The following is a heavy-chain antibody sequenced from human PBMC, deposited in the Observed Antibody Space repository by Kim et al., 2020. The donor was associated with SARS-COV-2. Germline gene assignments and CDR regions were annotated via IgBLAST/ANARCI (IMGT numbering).Heavy chain of an antibody. CDR3: ARDSDY. V-gene: IGHV3-53*01. J-gene: IGHJ4*02. Sequence: YSDDSTYYADSGKGRFTISRDNSKNTLHLQMNSLRAEDTAVYYCARDSDYWGQGTLVTVSS. CDR2: YSDDST.